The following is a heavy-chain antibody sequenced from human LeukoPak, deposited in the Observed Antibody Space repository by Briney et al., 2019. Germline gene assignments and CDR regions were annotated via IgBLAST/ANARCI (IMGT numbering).Heavy chain of an antibody. V-gene: IGHV3-74*01. Sequence: RPGGSLRLSCAASGFTFSSYWMHWVRQAPGKGLGWVSRIRYDARTTNYPDSVKGRFATSRHSVKNPLYLQMYSLRAEQPTAYYCATYRGYPVDYWGQGTLVTVSS. D-gene: IGHD1-1*01. CDR3: ATYRGYPVDY. CDR2: IRYDARTT. CDR1: GFTFSSYW. J-gene: IGHJ4*02.